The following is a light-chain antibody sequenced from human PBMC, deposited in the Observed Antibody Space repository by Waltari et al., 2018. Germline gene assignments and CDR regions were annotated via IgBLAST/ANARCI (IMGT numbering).Light chain of an antibody. J-gene: IGLJ2*01. Sequence: QSVLTQPPSASGPPGQRVPISCSGSSSNIGSTYVSWYQQLPGTAPKLLIYTNSERPSGVPDRFSGSKSGTSASLAISGLRSEDEGDYFCAAWDDRLTVVVFGGGTKLTVL. CDR3: AAWDDRLTVVV. CDR1: SSNIGSTY. CDR2: TNS. V-gene: IGLV1-47*01.